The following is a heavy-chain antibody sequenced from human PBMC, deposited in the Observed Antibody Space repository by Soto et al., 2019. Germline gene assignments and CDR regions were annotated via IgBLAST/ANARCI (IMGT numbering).Heavy chain of an antibody. D-gene: IGHD6-13*01. Sequence: QVQLVESGGGLVKPGGSLRLSCAASGFTFSDYYMSWIRQAPGKGLEWVSYINSSSSYTNYADSVKGRFTISRDNAKNSLYLQMHSLRAEDTAVYYCPRIIAAAGGRRYFDLWGRGTLVTVSS. CDR3: PRIIAAAGGRRYFDL. CDR2: INSSSSYT. V-gene: IGHV3-11*05. CDR1: GFTFSDYY. J-gene: IGHJ2*01.